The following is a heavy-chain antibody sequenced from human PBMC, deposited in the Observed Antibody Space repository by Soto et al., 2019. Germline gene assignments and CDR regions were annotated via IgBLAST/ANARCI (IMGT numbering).Heavy chain of an antibody. V-gene: IGHV3-53*02. D-gene: IGHD2-8*01. J-gene: IGHJ4*02. CDR3: ARMGEMGYCTNGVCRNFDY. CDR2: IYSGGST. Sequence: EVQLVETGGGLIQPGGSLRLSCAASGFTVSSNYMSWVRQASGKGLEWVSVIYSGGSTYYADSVKGRFTISRDNSKNTLYLQMNSLRAEDTAVYYCARMGEMGYCTNGVCRNFDYWGQGTLVTVSS. CDR1: GFTVSSNY.